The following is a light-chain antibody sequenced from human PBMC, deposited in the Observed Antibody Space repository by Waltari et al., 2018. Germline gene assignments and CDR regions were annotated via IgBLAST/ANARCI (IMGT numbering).Light chain of an antibody. J-gene: IGLJ2*01. V-gene: IGLV2-14*01. CDR2: EVS. CDR1: SSDVGGYNY. CDR3: SSYTSSSFVV. Sequence: QSALTQPASVSGSPGQSLTISCTGTSSDVGGYNYVSWYQQHPGKAPKLIIYEVSKPPSGVSKRFSGSKSGNTASLTISGLQAEDEADYYCSSYTSSSFVVFGGGTKLTVL.